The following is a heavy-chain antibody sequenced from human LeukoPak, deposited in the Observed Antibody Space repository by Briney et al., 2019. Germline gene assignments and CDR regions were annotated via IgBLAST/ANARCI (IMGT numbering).Heavy chain of an antibody. Sequence: GESLKISCNGSGYSFTSNWISWVRQMPGKGLEWMGRIDPSDSHINYSPSFQGHVTISADRSLSTAYLQWYSLKASDTAMYYCARQDFWGQGTLVTVSS. V-gene: IGHV5-10-1*01. CDR3: ARQDF. CDR2: IDPSDSHI. J-gene: IGHJ4*02. CDR1: GYSFTSNW.